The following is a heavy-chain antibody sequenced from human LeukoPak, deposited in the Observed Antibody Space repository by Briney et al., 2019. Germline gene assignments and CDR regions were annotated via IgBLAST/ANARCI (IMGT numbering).Heavy chain of an antibody. J-gene: IGHJ4*02. D-gene: IGHD3-3*01. CDR3: ARDGGRNNDY. Sequence: GGSLRLSCAASGFTFSSYWMTWVRQAPGKGLEWVANIKPDGSGKYYVDSVKGRFIISRDNAKNSLNLQMNSLRTEDTAVYYCARDGGRNNDYWGQGTLVTVSS. CDR1: GFTFSSYW. CDR2: IKPDGSGK. V-gene: IGHV3-7*01.